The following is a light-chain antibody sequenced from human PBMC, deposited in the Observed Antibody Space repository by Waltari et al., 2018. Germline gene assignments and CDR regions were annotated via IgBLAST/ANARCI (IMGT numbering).Light chain of an antibody. CDR3: LQDYSYPWT. Sequence: IQMTQSPSSLSASVGDSITLTCRASQGIRNDVGWYHQRPGRAPILLIYEGSTLQSGVPSRFSGSGSGTGFTLTISSLQPEDSGTYYCLQDYSYPWTFGQGTKVEIK. V-gene: IGKV1-6*01. CDR2: EGS. J-gene: IGKJ1*01. CDR1: QGIRND.